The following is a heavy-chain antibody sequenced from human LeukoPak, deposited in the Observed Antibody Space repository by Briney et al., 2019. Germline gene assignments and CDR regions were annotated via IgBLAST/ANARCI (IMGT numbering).Heavy chain of an antibody. V-gene: IGHV3-49*04. Sequence: GGSLRLSCTGSGLTFGDYTVSWVRQAPGRGLEWVGFIRSKAYGGTTAYAAAAKGRFTISRDDSKSTASLQMNSLKTEDTAVYFCSVGSRGTYIPTFDLWGQGTLVTVSS. CDR2: IRSKAYGGTT. D-gene: IGHD1-26*01. J-gene: IGHJ5*02. CDR3: SVGSRGTYIPTFDL. CDR1: GLTFGDYT.